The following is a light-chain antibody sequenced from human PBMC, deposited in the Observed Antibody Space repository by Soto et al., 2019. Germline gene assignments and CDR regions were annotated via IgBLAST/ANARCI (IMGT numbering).Light chain of an antibody. Sequence: QSVLTQPACVSGSPGQSITISCTGSDIGDYDYVSWYQQHPGKVPKLIIYEVTNRPSGVSNRFSGSKSGNTASLTISGLQSDDEADYYCSSFTTISTYVFGTGTKVTAL. CDR1: DIGDYDY. J-gene: IGLJ1*01. V-gene: IGLV2-14*01. CDR3: SSFTTISTYV. CDR2: EVT.